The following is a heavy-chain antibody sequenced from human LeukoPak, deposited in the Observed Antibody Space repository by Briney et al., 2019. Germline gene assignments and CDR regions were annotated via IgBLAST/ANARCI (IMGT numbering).Heavy chain of an antibody. CDR1: GYTFTGYY. Sequence: GGSVRVSCTASGYTFTGYYMHWVRQAPGQGLEWMGWINPNSGGTNYAQKFQGRVTMTRDKSNSTVYMELSRLRSDDTAVYYCASRRWFGELSGFDYWGQGTLVTVSS. CDR3: ASRRWFGELSGFDY. V-gene: IGHV1-2*02. J-gene: IGHJ4*02. D-gene: IGHD3-10*01. CDR2: INPNSGGT.